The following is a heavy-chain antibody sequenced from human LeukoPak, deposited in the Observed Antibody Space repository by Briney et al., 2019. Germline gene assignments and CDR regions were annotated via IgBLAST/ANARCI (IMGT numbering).Heavy chain of an antibody. J-gene: IGHJ4*02. CDR1: GFTFDDYA. CDR3: AKDSSPGYSSGQFDY. CDR2: ISGDGSST. Sequence: GGSLRLSCAASGFTFDDYAMHWVRQAPGKGLEWVSLISGDGSSTYYADSVKGRFTISRDNSKNSLYLQMNSLRTEDTALYYCAKDSSPGYSSGQFDYWGQGTLVTVSS. V-gene: IGHV3-43*02. D-gene: IGHD6-19*01.